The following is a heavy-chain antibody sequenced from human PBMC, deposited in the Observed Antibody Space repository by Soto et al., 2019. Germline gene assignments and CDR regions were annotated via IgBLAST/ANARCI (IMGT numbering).Heavy chain of an antibody. CDR3: ARGMGRYFDL. V-gene: IGHV4-4*07. Sequence: QVQRQASGPGLVKPSETLSLTCTGSGDSISNFYWSWIRQPTGKGLESLGRISARGRTNYNPSLQSRVAMSLDTSKNQFSLRLTSLSAADTAVYFCARGMGRYFDLGGRGTLVTVFS. CDR1: GDSISNFY. J-gene: IGHJ2*01. CDR2: ISARGRT. D-gene: IGHD2-8*01.